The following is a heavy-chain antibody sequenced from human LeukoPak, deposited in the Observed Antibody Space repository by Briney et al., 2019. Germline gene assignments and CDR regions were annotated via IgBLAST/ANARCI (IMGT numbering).Heavy chain of an antibody. CDR1: GFTFSNYG. D-gene: IGHD2-2*01. Sequence: GRSLRLSCAASGFTFSNYGMHWVRQAPGKGLEWVSYISSSGRTIFYADSVKGRFTISRDNAKNSLYLQMNSLRAEDTAVYHCARGDEYCSSTSCYAGPSYGLDVWGQGTTVTVSS. CDR3: ARGDEYCSSTSCYAGPSYGLDV. CDR2: ISSSGRTI. V-gene: IGHV3-48*04. J-gene: IGHJ6*02.